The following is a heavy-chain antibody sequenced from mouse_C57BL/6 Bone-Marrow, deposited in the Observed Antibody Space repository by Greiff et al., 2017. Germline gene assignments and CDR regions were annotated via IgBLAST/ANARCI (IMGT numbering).Heavy chain of an antibody. D-gene: IGHD2-10*01. CDR3: TRSTYSLFYFDY. V-gene: IGHV1-5*01. CDR1: GYTFTSYW. Sequence: VQLQQSGTVLARPGASVKMSCKTSGYTFTSYWMHWVKQRPGQGLEWIGAIYPGNSDTSYNQKFKGKAKLTAVTSASTAYMELSSLTNEDSAVYYCTRSTYSLFYFDYWGQGTTLTVSS. CDR2: IYPGNSDT. J-gene: IGHJ2*01.